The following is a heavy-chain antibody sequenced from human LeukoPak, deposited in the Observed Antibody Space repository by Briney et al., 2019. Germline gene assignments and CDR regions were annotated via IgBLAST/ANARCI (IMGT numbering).Heavy chain of an antibody. J-gene: IGHJ5*02. V-gene: IGHV1-2*06. CDR1: GYTFTGYY. CDR2: INPNRCGT. D-gene: IGHD6-13*01. CDR3: AREGIAAAGTDWFDP. Sequence: ASVKVSCKASGYTFTGYYMHWVRQAPGQGLEWMGRINPNRCGTNYAQKFQGRVSMTRDTSIRTAYMELSRLRSDDTAVYYCAREGIAAAGTDWFDPWGQGTLVTVSS.